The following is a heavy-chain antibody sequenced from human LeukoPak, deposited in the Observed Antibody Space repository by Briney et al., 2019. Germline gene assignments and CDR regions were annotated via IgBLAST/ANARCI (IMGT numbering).Heavy chain of an antibody. Sequence: GGSLRLSCAASGFTVSSNYMSWVRQAPGKGLEWVSVIYSGGSTYYADSVKGRFTISRDNSKNTLYLQMSSLRAEDTAVYYCARDGYDILTGSRDGFDYWGQGTLVTVSS. CDR1: GFTVSSNY. J-gene: IGHJ4*02. D-gene: IGHD3-9*01. CDR3: ARDGYDILTGSRDGFDY. V-gene: IGHV3-66*01. CDR2: IYSGGST.